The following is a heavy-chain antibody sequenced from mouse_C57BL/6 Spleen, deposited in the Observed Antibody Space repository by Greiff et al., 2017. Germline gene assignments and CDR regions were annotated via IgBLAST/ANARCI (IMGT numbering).Heavy chain of an antibody. CDR3: ARHDYFDY. V-gene: IGHV1-26*01. Sequence: VQLQQSGPGLVKPGASVKISCKASGYTFTDYYMNWVKQSHGKSLEWIGDINPNNGGTSYNQKFKGKATLTVDKSSSTAYMELRSLTSEDSAVYYCARHDYFDYWGQGTTLTVSS. J-gene: IGHJ2*01. CDR2: INPNNGGT. CDR1: GYTFTDYY. D-gene: IGHD2-3*01.